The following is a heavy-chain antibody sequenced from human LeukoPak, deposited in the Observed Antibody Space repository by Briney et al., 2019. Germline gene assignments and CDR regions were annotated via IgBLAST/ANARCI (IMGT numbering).Heavy chain of an antibody. V-gene: IGHV3-30*18. D-gene: IGHD4-23*01. CDR1: GFTFSSYG. J-gene: IGHJ2*01. CDR3: AKDLCSTVVTPLCWYFDL. CDR2: ISYDGSNK. Sequence: GGSLRLSCAVSGFTFSSYGMHWVRQAPGKGLEWVAVISYDGSNKYYADSVKGRFTISRDNSKNTLYLQMNSLRAEDTAVYYCAKDLCSTVVTPLCWYFDLWGRGTLVTVSS.